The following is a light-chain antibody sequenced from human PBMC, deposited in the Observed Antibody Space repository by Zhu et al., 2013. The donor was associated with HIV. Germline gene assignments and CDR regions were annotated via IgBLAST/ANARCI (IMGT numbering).Light chain of an antibody. CDR1: QSVTSGY. J-gene: IGKJ1*01. V-gene: IGKV3-15*01. CDR3: QQYNNWPLT. CDR2: GAS. Sequence: ETVLTQSPGTLSLSPGERATLSCRASQSVTSGYLAWYQHKPGQAPRLLIYGASTRATGIPARSSGSGSGTEFTLTISSLQSEDFAVYYCQQYNNWPLTFGQGTKVEIK.